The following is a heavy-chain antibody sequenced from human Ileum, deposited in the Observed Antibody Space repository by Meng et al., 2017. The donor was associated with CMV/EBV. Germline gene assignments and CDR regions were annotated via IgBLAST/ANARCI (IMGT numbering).Heavy chain of an antibody. D-gene: IGHD6-19*01. CDR2: ISSSGSI. J-gene: IGHJ4*02. Sequence: QVPLQESRPGLVKPSETLSLTFTVTDGSISYYYWSWIRQSADKGLEWIGRISSSGSINYNPSLESRLTLSVDTSKKQLSLKLSSVTAADTAVYYCARAEADTGNFEYWGQGTLVTVSS. CDR1: DGSISYYY. V-gene: IGHV4-4*07. CDR3: ARAEADTGNFEY.